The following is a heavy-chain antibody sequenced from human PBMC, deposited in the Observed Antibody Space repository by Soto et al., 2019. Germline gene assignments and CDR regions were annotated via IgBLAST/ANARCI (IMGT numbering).Heavy chain of an antibody. J-gene: IGHJ4*02. CDR3: ERAEMTNNGND. D-gene: IGHD1-1*01. CDR2: ISGSGERT. V-gene: IGHV3-23*01. CDR1: AFTLGGDA. Sequence: PGRSLRLSSAASAFTLGGDAMSWVRQAPGEGLEWGSSISGSGERTHYAESVKGRFTISRDNSKNTLYLQMESLRAGDTALFYCERAEMTNNGNDWGQGTLVTVSS.